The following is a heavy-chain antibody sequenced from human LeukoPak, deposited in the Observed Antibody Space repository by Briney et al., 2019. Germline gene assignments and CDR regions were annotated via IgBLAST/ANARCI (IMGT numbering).Heavy chain of an antibody. Sequence: SETLSLTCTVSGGSISSYYWSWIRQPPGKGLEWIGEINHSGSTNYNPSLKSRVTISVDTSKNQFSLKLSSVTAADTAVYYCARGAAARRRWFDPWGQGTLVTVSS. CDR2: INHSGST. CDR3: ARGAAARRRWFDP. CDR1: GGSISSYY. J-gene: IGHJ5*02. V-gene: IGHV4-34*01. D-gene: IGHD6-13*01.